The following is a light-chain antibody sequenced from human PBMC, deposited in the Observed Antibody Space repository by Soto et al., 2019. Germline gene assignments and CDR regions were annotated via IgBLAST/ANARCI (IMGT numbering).Light chain of an antibody. CDR1: SSDVGGYNY. J-gene: IGLJ1*01. V-gene: IGLV2-14*01. CDR3: SSYTRSSPYV. CDR2: EVS. Sequence: QSVLTQPASVSGSPGQSITISCTGTSSDVGGYNYVSWYQQHPGKAPKLMIYEVSNRPSGVSNRFSGSKSGNPASLTISALQAENEADYYCSSYTRSSPYVFGTGTKVTVL.